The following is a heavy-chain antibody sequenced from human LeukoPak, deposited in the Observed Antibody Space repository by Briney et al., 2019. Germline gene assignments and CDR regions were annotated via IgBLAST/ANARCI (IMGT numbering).Heavy chain of an antibody. CDR3: AKDSLPTQAGFDY. D-gene: IGHD5/OR15-5a*01. V-gene: IGHV3-9*01. J-gene: IGHJ4*02. Sequence: GGSLRLSCAASGFTFDDYAMHWVRQAPGKGLEWVSGISWNSGSIGYADSVKGRFTISRDNAKNSLYLQMNSLRAEDTALYYCAKDSLPTQAGFDYWGQGTLVTVSS. CDR1: GFTFDDYA. CDR2: ISWNSGSI.